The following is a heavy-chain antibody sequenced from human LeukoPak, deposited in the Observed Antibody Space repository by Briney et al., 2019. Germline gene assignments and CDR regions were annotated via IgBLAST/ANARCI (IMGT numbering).Heavy chain of an antibody. J-gene: IGHJ4*02. CDR1: GGSITSSSYY. CDR3: ARRAAEWSSYYFDY. CDR2: IYYSGSTYDNPSSGST. V-gene: IGHV4-39*01. Sequence: SETLSLTCTVSGGSITSSSYYWGWVRQPPGKGLEWIGSIYYSGSTYDNPSSGSTYYNPSLKSRVTISVDTSKNQFSLKLSSVTAADTAVYYCARRAAEWSSYYFDYWGQGTLVTVSS. D-gene: IGHD6-13*01.